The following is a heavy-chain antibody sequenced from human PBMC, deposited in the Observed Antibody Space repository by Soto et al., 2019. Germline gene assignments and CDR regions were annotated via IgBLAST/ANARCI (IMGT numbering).Heavy chain of an antibody. CDR2: IKSQGDGGTR. CDR3: TTDLQAYCDGTTCYAGNYYYDDMDV. CDR1: GVSFSNAW. Sequence: GGPLRLSCSASGVSFSNAWMSWVRQAPGKGLEWVGHIKSQGDGGTRDYAAPVKGRFTISRDDSKNTLFLQMNSLKNEDTAVYFCTTDLQAYCDGTTCYAGNYYYDDMDVWGQGTTVTVSS. D-gene: IGHD2-2*01. V-gene: IGHV3-15*01. J-gene: IGHJ6*02.